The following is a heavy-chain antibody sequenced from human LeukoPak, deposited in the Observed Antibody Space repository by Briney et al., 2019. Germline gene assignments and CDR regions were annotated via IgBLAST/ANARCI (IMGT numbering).Heavy chain of an antibody. J-gene: IGHJ5*02. CDR1: GYTFTSYY. Sequence: ASVKVSCKASGYTFTSYYMHWVRQAPGQGLEWMGIINPRGGSTSYAQKFQGRVTMTRDTSTSTVYMELSSLRSEDTAVYYCARGFRLSAIEDWFDPWGQGTLVTVSS. CDR2: INPRGGST. V-gene: IGHV1-46*01. CDR3: ARGFRLSAIEDWFDP. D-gene: IGHD2-2*02.